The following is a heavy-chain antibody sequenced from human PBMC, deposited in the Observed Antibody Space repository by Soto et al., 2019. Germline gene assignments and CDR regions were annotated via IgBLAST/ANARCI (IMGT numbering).Heavy chain of an antibody. CDR2: TYYRSKWFH. CDR3: ARGSALDV. CDR1: GGSVSIDITS. J-gene: IGHJ3*01. Sequence: SQPLSLTCVISGGSVSIDITSWNWIRQSPSRGLEWLGRTYYRSKWFHDYAASVKSRITINPDTSKNQFSLELNSMTPEDTAVYYCARGSALDVWGQGTVVTVSS. V-gene: IGHV6-1*01. D-gene: IGHD3-10*01.